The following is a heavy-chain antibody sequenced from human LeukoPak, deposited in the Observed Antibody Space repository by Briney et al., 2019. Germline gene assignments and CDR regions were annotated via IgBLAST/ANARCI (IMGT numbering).Heavy chain of an antibody. D-gene: IGHD4-17*01. CDR2: IKHSGST. J-gene: IGHJ1*01. CDR3: ARATAAGYFQH. Sequence: SETLSLTCAVYGGSFSGYYWSWIRQPPGKGLEWIGEIKHSGSTNYNPSLKSRVTISVDTSKNQFSLKLNSVTAVDTAVYYCARATAAGYFQHWGQGTPVTVSS. V-gene: IGHV4-34*01. CDR1: GGSFSGYY.